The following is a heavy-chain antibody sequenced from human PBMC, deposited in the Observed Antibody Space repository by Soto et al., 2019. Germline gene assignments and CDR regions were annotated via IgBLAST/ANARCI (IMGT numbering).Heavy chain of an antibody. V-gene: IGHV4-34*01. CDR3: AKGGITMAWNYYYYGMDV. CDR2: IIPTGST. CDR1: CASVIGQY. D-gene: IGHD3-10*01. J-gene: IGHJ6*02. Sequence: SETLSLTSAVSCASVIGQYWIWIRQPPGKGLEWVGEIIPTGSTTYNPSLKSRLRISLDTSKNHFSLNLSSVSAADTAVYYCAKGGITMAWNYYYYGMDVWGQGTTVTVSS.